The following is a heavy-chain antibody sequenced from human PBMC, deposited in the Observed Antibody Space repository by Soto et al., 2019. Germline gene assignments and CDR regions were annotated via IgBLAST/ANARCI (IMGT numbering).Heavy chain of an antibody. D-gene: IGHD1-26*01. CDR1: GDSVSSNSAS. Sequence: SPTRSRACAISGDSVSSNSASWNWIRQSASRGLDWLGRTYYRSKWYNDYAVSVKSRITINPDTSKNQFSLQLNSVTPDDTAVYYCARDLVGASYYYGMDVWGQRPTFTVSS. V-gene: IGHV6-1*01. CDR2: TYYRSKWYN. CDR3: ARDLVGASYYYGMDV. J-gene: IGHJ6*02.